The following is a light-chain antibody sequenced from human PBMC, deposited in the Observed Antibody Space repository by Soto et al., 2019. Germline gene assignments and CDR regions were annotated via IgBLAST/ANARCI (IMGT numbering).Light chain of an antibody. J-gene: IGKJ1*01. CDR1: QSISNH. CDR3: QQSYSSPPT. V-gene: IGKV1-39*01. CDR2: AAS. Sequence: DVQMTQSPSALSASVEDRVIITCRASQSISNHLNWYQQQPGTAPKLLIFAASSLQSGVPSRFSGSRSGPDFTLTISSLQPEDFATYYCQQSYSSPPTFGQGTMVAIK.